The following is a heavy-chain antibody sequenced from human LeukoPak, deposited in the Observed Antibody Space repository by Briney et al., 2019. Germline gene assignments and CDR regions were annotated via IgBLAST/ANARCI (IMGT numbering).Heavy chain of an antibody. CDR1: GGSFSGYY. Sequence: SETLSLTCAVYGGSFSGYYWSWIRQPPGKGLEWIGEINHSGSTNYNPSLKSRVTISVDTSKNQFSLKLSSVTAADTAVYYCALAQWLVNDALDIWGQGTMVTVSS. J-gene: IGHJ3*02. V-gene: IGHV4-34*01. CDR3: ALAQWLVNDALDI. D-gene: IGHD6-19*01. CDR2: INHSGST.